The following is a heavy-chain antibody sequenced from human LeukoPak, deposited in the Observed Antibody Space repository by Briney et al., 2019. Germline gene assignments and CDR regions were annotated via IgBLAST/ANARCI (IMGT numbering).Heavy chain of an antibody. D-gene: IGHD1-26*01. Sequence: SETLSLTCTVSGGSISSYYWSWIRQPPGKGLEWIGYIFYSGSTNYNPSLKSRVTISADTSKNQFSLKLSSVTAADTAVYYCARWGAHFDYWGQGTLVTVSS. V-gene: IGHV4-59*01. J-gene: IGHJ4*02. CDR3: ARWGAHFDY. CDR1: GGSISSYY. CDR2: IFYSGST.